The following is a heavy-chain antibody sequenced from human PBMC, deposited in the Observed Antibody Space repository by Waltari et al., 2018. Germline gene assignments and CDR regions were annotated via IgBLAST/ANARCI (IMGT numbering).Heavy chain of an antibody. CDR2: INHSGST. CDR3: ASHYYDSSGYT. V-gene: IGHV4-34*01. J-gene: IGHJ5*02. D-gene: IGHD3-22*01. Sequence: QVQLQQWGAGLLKPSETLSLTCAVYGGSFSGYYWSWIRQPPGKGLEWIGEINHSGSTNDNPSLKSRVTISVDTSKNQFSRKRSSVTAADTAVYYCASHYYDSSGYTWGQGTLVTVSS. CDR1: GGSFSGYY.